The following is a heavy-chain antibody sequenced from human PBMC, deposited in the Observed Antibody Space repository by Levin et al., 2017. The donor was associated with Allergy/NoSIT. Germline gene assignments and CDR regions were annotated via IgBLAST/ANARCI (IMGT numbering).Heavy chain of an antibody. CDR1: GFTFSSQN. Sequence: GGSLRLSCAASGFTFSSQNMNWVRQAPGRGLEWVSSISTTSRYIHYADSVKGRFTISRDNAKNSLYLQMNSLKAEDTAVYYCARGSGWYDYWGQGTLVTVSS. V-gene: IGHV3-21*01. J-gene: IGHJ4*02. CDR2: ISTTSRYI. CDR3: ARGSGWYDY. D-gene: IGHD6-19*01.